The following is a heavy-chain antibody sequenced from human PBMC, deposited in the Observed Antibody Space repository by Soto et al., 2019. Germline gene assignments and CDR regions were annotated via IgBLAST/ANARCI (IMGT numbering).Heavy chain of an antibody. CDR1: GLTVTGKKY. CDR2: VYDTDGI. CDR3: ATWRLREHAYDI. J-gene: IGHJ3*02. D-gene: IGHD4-17*01. Sequence: LRLSCEASGLTVTGKKYVAWVRQAPGKGLEWVSGVYDTDGIYYADSVKGRFTSSRDNSKTIVYLEMNSLTPDDTAVYYCATWRLREHAYDIWGLGTTVTVSS. V-gene: IGHV3-53*01.